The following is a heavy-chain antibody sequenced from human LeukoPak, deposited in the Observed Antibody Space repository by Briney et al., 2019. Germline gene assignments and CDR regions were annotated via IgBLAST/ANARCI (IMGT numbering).Heavy chain of an antibody. CDR3: ARDDCSNTSCYSIDY. J-gene: IGHJ4*02. D-gene: IGHD2-2*01. CDR1: GYTFIGYY. CDR2: INPNSGGT. V-gene: IGHV1-2*06. Sequence: ASVKVSCKASGYTFIGYYIHWVRQAPGQGLEWMGRINPNSGGTSYAQKFQGRVTMTRDTSISTDYMELSSLRSDDTAVYYCARDDCSNTSCYSIDYWGQGTLVIVSS.